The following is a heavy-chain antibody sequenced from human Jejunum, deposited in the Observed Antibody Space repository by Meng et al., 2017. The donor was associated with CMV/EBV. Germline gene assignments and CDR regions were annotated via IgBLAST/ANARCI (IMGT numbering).Heavy chain of an antibody. Sequence: GFTFNTYAMHWIRQAPGKGLEWVAVFSYEGSNRYYVESVQGRFTISRDNSNSTLYLQMNSLRTEDTAMYYCARDLIPWASGTPDHWGQGTLVTVSS. CDR1: GFTFNTYA. CDR3: ARDLIPWASGTPDH. CDR2: FSYEGSNR. J-gene: IGHJ5*02. V-gene: IGHV3-30*04. D-gene: IGHD3-10*01.